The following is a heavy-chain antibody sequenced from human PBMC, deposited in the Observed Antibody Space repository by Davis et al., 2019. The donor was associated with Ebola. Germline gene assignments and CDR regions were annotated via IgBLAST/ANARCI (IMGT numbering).Heavy chain of an antibody. V-gene: IGHV4-59*12. D-gene: IGHD5-18*01. CDR2: TYYSGST. Sequence: MPSETLSLTCSLSGGAISTYSWSWIRQPPGKGLEWIGYTYYSGSTHYNPSLKSRVTISGDTSRNQFSLKLSSVTAADTAVYYCARVASYGDYFDYWGLGTLVTVSS. CDR1: GGAISTYS. CDR3: ARVASYGDYFDY. J-gene: IGHJ4*02.